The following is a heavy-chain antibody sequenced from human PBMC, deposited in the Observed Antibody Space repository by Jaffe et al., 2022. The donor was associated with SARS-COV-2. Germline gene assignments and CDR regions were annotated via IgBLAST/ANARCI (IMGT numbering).Heavy chain of an antibody. Sequence: EVQLVESGGGLVKPGRSLRLSCTASGFTFGDYAMSWFRQAPGKGLEWVGFIRSKAYGGTTEYAASVKGRFTISRDDSKSIAYLQMNSLKTEDTAVYYCTRFDVDTAMVTGSGYDWAWDYYGMDVWGQGTTVTVSS. CDR3: TRFDVDTAMVTGSGYDWAWDYYGMDV. D-gene: IGHD5-18*01. J-gene: IGHJ6*02. V-gene: IGHV3-49*05. CDR1: GFTFGDYA. CDR2: IRSKAYGGTT.